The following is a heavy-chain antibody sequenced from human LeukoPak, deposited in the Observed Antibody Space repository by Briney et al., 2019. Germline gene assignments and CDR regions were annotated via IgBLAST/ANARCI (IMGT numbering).Heavy chain of an antibody. D-gene: IGHD2-15*01. Sequence: SETLSLTCTVSGGSINSYHWSWIRQPPGKGLEWIGYIYYSGSTNYNPSLKSRVTISVDTSKNQFSLKLSSVTAADTAVYYCARDRAGRNWFDPWGQGTLVTVSS. CDR2: IYYSGST. CDR3: ARDRAGRNWFDP. J-gene: IGHJ5*02. V-gene: IGHV4-59*01. CDR1: GGSINSYH.